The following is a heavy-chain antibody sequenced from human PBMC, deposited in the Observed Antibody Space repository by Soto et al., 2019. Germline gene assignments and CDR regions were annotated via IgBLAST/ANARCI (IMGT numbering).Heavy chain of an antibody. CDR1: GDSVSSKSAG. CDR2: TYYKSKWYY. V-gene: IGHV6-1*01. CDR3: ARGSWDDVSGHYYMDV. D-gene: IGHD1-1*01. J-gene: IGHJ6*03. Sequence: LTCDISGDSVSSKSAGWNCIRQTPSRGLKWLGRTYYKSKWYYTYAASVKSRITVSPDTSKNQFSLQLTSVTPEDTAVYYCARGSWDDVSGHYYMDVWDKGTTVTVSS.